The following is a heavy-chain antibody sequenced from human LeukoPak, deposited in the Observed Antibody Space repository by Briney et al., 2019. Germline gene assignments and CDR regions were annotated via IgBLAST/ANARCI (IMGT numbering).Heavy chain of an antibody. CDR3: ARGRVATIAGYYYMDV. CDR2: IIPIFGTA. CDR1: GGTFSSYA. J-gene: IGHJ6*03. D-gene: IGHD5-12*01. Sequence: VASVKVSCKASGGTFSSYAISWVRQAPGQGLEWMGGIIPIFGTANYAQKFQGRVTITADKSTSTAYMELSSLRSEDTAVYYGARGRVATIAGYYYMDVWGKGTTVTVSS. V-gene: IGHV1-69*06.